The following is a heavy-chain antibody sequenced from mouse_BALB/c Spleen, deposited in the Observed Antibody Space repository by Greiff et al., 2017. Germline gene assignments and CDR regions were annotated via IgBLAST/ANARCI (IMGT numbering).Heavy chain of an antibody. V-gene: IGHV5-12-1*01. J-gene: IGHJ3*01. Sequence: EVMLVESGGGLVKPGGSLKLSCAASGFAFSSYDMSWVRQTPEKRLEWVAYISSGGGSTYYPDTVKGRFTISRDNAKNTLYLQMSSLKSEDTAMYYCARHGGNYGLFAYWGQGTLVTVSA. CDR1: GFAFSSYD. D-gene: IGHD1-1*02. CDR2: ISSGGGST. CDR3: ARHGGNYGLFAY.